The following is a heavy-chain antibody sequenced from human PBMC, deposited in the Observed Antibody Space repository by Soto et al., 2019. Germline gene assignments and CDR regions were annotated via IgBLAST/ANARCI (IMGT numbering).Heavy chain of an antibody. CDR2: ISYSGST. V-gene: IGHV4-39*07. Sequence: SETLSLTCTVSGGSISSSSYYWGWIRQPPGKGLEWIGYISYSGSTYYNPSLKSRVTISVDTSKNQFSLKLSSVTAADTAVYYCARDQDGVVNFNWFDPWGQGTLVTVSS. D-gene: IGHD3-3*01. CDR3: ARDQDGVVNFNWFDP. J-gene: IGHJ5*02. CDR1: GGSISSSSYY.